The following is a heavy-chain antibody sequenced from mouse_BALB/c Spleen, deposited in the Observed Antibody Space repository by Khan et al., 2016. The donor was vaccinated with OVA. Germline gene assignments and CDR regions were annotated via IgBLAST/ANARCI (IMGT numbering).Heavy chain of an antibody. CDR3: AREEALYYFDY. J-gene: IGHJ2*01. D-gene: IGHD3-2*02. Sequence: QVQLQQSGAELVRPGASVKLSCKTSGYIFTSYWIHWVKQSSGQGLAWIARIYPGTATTYYHETLTDTATLTADQSSSTAYMQLSSLKSEDSAVYFCAREEALYYFDYWGQGTTLTVSS. CDR2: IYPGTATT. V-gene: IGHV1S132*01. CDR1: GYIFTSYW.